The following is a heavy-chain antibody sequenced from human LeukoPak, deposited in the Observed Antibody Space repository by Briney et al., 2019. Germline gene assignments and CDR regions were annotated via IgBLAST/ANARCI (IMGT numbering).Heavy chain of an antibody. V-gene: IGHV3-23*01. CDR1: GFIFSSYA. D-gene: IGHD2-21*01. Sequence: GGSLRLSCAASGFIFSSYALSWVRQPPGKGLEWISCISGGGGGTDYADSVKGRFTISRDSPKNTQYLQMNSLRAEDRPGYACSKTRGIARGAFDIWGQGTMATVSS. CDR3: SKTRGIARGAFDI. J-gene: IGHJ3*02. CDR2: ISGGGGGT.